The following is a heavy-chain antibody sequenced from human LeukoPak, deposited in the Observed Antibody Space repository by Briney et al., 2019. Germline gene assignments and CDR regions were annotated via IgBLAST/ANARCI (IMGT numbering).Heavy chain of an antibody. V-gene: IGHV3-30*01. CDR3: ARDSRRYCSSTSCYYFDY. J-gene: IGHJ4*02. CDR1: GFTFSSYA. CDR2: ISYDGSNK. D-gene: IGHD2-2*01. Sequence: GRSLRLSCAASGFTFSSYAMHWVRQAPGKGLEWVAVISYDGSNKYYADSVKGRFTISRDNSKNTLYLQMNSLRAEDTAVYYCARDSRRYCSSTSCYYFDYWGQGTLVTVSS.